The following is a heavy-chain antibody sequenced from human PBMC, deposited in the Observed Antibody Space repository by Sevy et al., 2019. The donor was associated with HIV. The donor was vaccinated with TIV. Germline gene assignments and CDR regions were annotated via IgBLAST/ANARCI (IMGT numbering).Heavy chain of an antibody. V-gene: IGHV1-18*01. Sequence: GESLKISCKASGYTFTSYRITWVRQAPGPGLEWMGRISTFNGDTDYVEKLQGRITMVTDTSTRTAYMELRSLRSDDSAVYYCARAYCSGGNCYSLAYWGQGTLVTVSS. D-gene: IGHD2-15*01. CDR3: ARAYCSGGNCYSLAY. CDR1: GYTFTSYR. CDR2: ISTFNGDT. J-gene: IGHJ4*02.